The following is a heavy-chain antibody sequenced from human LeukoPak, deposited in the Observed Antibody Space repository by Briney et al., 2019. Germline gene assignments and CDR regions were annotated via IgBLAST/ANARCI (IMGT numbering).Heavy chain of an antibody. CDR2: ISWNSGSI. CDR3: ARTGYSSSWYNHFDY. D-gene: IGHD6-13*01. CDR1: GFTFDDYA. V-gene: IGHV3-9*01. Sequence: GGSLRLSCAASGFTFDDYAMHWVRQAPGKGLEWVSGISWNSGSIGYADSVKGRFTISRDNAKNSLYLQMNSLRAEDTALYYCARTGYSSSWYNHFDYWGQGTLVTVSS. J-gene: IGHJ4*02.